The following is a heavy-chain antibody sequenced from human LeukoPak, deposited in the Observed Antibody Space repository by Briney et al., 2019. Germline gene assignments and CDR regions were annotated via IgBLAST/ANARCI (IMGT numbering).Heavy chain of an antibody. J-gene: IGHJ4*02. CDR2: LYSGGTT. D-gene: IGHD6-13*01. CDR3: AKILWDAAAGDY. V-gene: IGHV3-66*01. CDR1: GFSVSNNY. Sequence: GGSLRLSCAASGFSVSNNYVSWVRQAPGEGLACVSVLYSGGTTYYADSVKARFTISRDTSKNTLYLQMNSLRPEDTAVYYCAKILWDAAAGDYWGQGTLVTVSS.